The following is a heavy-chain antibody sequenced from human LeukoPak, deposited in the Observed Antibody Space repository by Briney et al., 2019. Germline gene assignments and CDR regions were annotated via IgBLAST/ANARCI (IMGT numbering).Heavy chain of an antibody. CDR1: GGSISSYY. Sequence: SETLSLTCTVSGGSISSYYWSWIRQPPGKGLEWIGYIYYSGSTYYNPSLKSRVTISVDTSKNQFSLRLGSVTAADTAVYYCARERGIVATTGVGAFDIWGQGTMVTVSS. V-gene: IGHV4-30-4*01. D-gene: IGHD5-12*01. CDR3: ARERGIVATTGVGAFDI. CDR2: IYYSGST. J-gene: IGHJ3*02.